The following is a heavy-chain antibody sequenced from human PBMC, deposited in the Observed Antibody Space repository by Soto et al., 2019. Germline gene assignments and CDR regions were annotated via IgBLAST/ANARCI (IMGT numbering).Heavy chain of an antibody. D-gene: IGHD3-3*01. J-gene: IGHJ6*02. Sequence: ASVKVSCKVSGYTLTELSMHWVRQAPGKGLEWMGGFDPEDGETIYAQKFQGRVTMTEDTSTDTAYMELSSLRSEDTAVYYCATVYRVFGVAYYYYYYGMDVWGQGTTVTVYS. CDR2: FDPEDGET. CDR3: ATVYRVFGVAYYYYYYGMDV. V-gene: IGHV1-24*01. CDR1: GYTLTELS.